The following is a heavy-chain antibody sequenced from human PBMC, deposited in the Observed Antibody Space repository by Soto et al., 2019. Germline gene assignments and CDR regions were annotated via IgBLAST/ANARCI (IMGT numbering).Heavy chain of an antibody. CDR3: ARSWGGSNDY. Sequence: QVQLQESGPGLVKPSQTLSLTCTVSGGSISSGGYYWSWIRQHPGKGLEWIGYIYYSGSTYYNPSLKXXVXIXXDTSKNQFSLKLSSVTAADTAVYYCARSWGGSNDYWGQGTLVTVSS. J-gene: IGHJ4*02. V-gene: IGHV4-31*01. CDR1: GGSISSGGYY. CDR2: IYYSGST. D-gene: IGHD1-26*01.